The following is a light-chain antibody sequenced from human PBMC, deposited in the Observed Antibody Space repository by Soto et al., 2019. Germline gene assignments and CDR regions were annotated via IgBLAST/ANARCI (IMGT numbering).Light chain of an antibody. CDR3: RSYDSSLTVWV. Sequence: QSVLTQPPSVSGAPGQRVTISCTGTGPNTGAGKAVHWYHQFPGTVPKLLIYANSNRPSGVPDRFSGSKSGTSASLTITGLQAEDEADYYCRSYDSSLTVWVFGGGTKLTVL. CDR2: ANS. V-gene: IGLV1-40*01. CDR1: GPNTGAGKA. J-gene: IGLJ3*02.